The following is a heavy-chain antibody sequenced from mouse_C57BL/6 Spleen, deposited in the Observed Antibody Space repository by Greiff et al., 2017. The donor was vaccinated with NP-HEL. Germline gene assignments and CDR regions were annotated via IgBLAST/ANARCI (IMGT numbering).Heavy chain of an antibody. J-gene: IGHJ4*01. CDR2: IDPSDSYT. CDR1: GYTFTSYW. V-gene: IGHV1-69*01. CDR3: ASPYGSSYNYAMDY. D-gene: IGHD1-1*01. Sequence: QVQLQQPGAELVMPGASVKLSCKASGYTFTSYWMHWVKQRPGQGLEWIGEIDPSDSYTNYNQKFKGKSTLTVDKSSSTAYMQLSSLTSEDSAVYYCASPYGSSYNYAMDYWGQGTSVTVSS.